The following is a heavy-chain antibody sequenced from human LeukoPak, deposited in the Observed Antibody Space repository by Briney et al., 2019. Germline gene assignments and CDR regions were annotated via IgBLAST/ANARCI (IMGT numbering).Heavy chain of an antibody. CDR1: GFTFSGSA. Sequence: GGSLRLSCAASGFTFSGSAMHWVRQAPGKGLEWVSGISGSGSTYYADSVKGRFAVARDNSKNTLYLQMNSLRAEDTAVYYCAKGRAIQLWLGIDYWGQGTLVTVSS. CDR3: AKGRAIQLWLGIDY. V-gene: IGHV3-23*01. CDR2: ISGSGST. D-gene: IGHD5-18*01. J-gene: IGHJ4*02.